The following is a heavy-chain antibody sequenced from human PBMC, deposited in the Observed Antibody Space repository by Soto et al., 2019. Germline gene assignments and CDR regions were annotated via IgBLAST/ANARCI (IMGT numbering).Heavy chain of an antibody. J-gene: IGHJ4*02. D-gene: IGHD3-9*01. Sequence: GGSLRLSCAASGFTFDDYAMHWVRQAPGKGLEWVSGISWNSGSIGYADSVKGRFTISRDNAKNSLYLQMNSLRAEDTALYYCAKDAGDLYYDILTGYPDYWGQGTLVTVSS. CDR1: GFTFDDYA. V-gene: IGHV3-9*01. CDR3: AKDAGDLYYDILTGYPDY. CDR2: ISWNSGSI.